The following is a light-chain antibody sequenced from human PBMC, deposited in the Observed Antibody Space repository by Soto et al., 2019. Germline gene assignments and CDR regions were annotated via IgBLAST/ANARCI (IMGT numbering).Light chain of an antibody. J-gene: IGKJ1*01. CDR1: QTITRRY. Sequence: EIVLTQSPGTLSLSPGESATLSCRASQTITRRYLAWYQQKPGQAPRLLISGASSRATGIPDRFSGSGSGTDFTLTISRLEPEDFAVYYCQQYGSSPRTFGQGTKVDIK. CDR2: GAS. V-gene: IGKV3-20*01. CDR3: QQYGSSPRT.